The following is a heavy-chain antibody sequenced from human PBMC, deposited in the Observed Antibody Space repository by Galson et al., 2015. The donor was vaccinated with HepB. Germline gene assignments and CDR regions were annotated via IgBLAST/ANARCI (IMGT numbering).Heavy chain of an antibody. CDR2: ISGSGGST. Sequence: SLRLSCAASGFTFSSYAMSWVRQAPGKGLEWVSAISGSGGSTYYADSVKGRFTISRDSSKNTLYLQMNSLRAEDTAVYYCAKDQDYGSGMDVWGQGTTVTVSS. CDR1: GFTFSSYA. CDR3: AKDQDYGSGMDV. D-gene: IGHD3-10*01. V-gene: IGHV3-23*01. J-gene: IGHJ6*02.